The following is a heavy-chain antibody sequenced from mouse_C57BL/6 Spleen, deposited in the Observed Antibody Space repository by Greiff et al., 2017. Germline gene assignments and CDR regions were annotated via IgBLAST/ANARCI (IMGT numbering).Heavy chain of an antibody. CDR2: INPSSGYT. D-gene: IGHD3-1*01. J-gene: IGHJ1*03. Sequence: QVQLQQSGAELAKPGASVKLSCKASGYTFTSYWMHWVKQRPGQGLEWIGYINPSSGYTKYNQKFKDKATLTADKSSSTAYMQLGSLTYEDSAVYYCARSPIGAYWYFGVWGTGATVTVSS. CDR3: ARSPIGAYWYFGV. CDR1: GYTFTSYW. V-gene: IGHV1-7*01.